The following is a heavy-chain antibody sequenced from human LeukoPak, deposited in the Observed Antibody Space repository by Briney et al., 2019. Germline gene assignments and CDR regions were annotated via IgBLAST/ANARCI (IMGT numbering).Heavy chain of an antibody. CDR2: IWYDGSNK. CDR3: AKSDYGDRYFDY. Sequence: GGSLRLSCAASRFTFSSYGMHWVRQAPGKGLEWVAVIWYDGSNKYYADSVKGRFTISRDNSKNTLYLQMNSLRAEDTAVYYCAKSDYGDRYFDYWGQGTPVTVSS. J-gene: IGHJ4*02. D-gene: IGHD4-17*01. CDR1: RFTFSSYG. V-gene: IGHV3-33*06.